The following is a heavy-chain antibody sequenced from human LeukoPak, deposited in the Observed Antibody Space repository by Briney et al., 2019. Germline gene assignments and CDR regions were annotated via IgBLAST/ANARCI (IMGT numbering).Heavy chain of an antibody. J-gene: IGHJ5*02. D-gene: IGHD3-10*01. CDR1: GFTFDDYG. CDR2: INWNGGST. V-gene: IGHV3-20*04. Sequence: GGSLRLSCAASGFTFDDYGMSWVRQAPGKGLEWVSGINWNGGSTGYADSVKGRFTISRDNAKNSLYLQMNSLRAEDTALYYCARSMGAGRGPKNWFDPWGQGTLVTVSS. CDR3: ARSMGAGRGPKNWFDP.